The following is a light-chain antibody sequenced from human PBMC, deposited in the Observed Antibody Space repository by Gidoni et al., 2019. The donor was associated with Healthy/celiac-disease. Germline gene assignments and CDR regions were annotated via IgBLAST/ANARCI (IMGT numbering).Light chain of an antibody. V-gene: IGKV1-39*01. CDR3: QQSYSTSWT. CDR2: AAS. CDR1: QSIRSY. J-gene: IGKJ1*01. Sequence: DIQMTQSPSSLSASVVDRVTITRRASQSIRSYLNWYQQKPGKAPKLLIYAASSLQSGVPSRVSGSGSGTDFTLTISSLQPEDFATYYCQQSYSTSWTFGQGTKVEIK.